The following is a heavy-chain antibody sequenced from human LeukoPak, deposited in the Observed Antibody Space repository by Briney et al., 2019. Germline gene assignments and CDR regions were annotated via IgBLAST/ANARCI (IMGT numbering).Heavy chain of an antibody. V-gene: IGHV3-30-3*01. D-gene: IGHD5-24*01. J-gene: IGHJ4*02. Sequence: GRSLRLSCAASGFTFSSYAMHWVRQAPGKGLEWVAVISYDGSNKYYADSVKGRFTISRDNSKNTLYLQMNSLRVEDTAVYYCANFKGKDGIKDHFDYWGQGTLVTVPS. CDR1: GFTFSSYA. CDR3: ANFKGKDGIKDHFDY. CDR2: ISYDGSNK.